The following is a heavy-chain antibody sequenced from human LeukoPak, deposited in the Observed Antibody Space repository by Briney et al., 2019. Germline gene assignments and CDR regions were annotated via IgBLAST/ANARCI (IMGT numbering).Heavy chain of an antibody. CDR1: GGSISSSSYY. Sequence: SETLSLTCTVSGGSISSSSYYWGWIRQPPGKGLEWIGSIYYSGSTYYNPSLKSRVTISVDTSKNQFSLKLSSVTAADTAVYYCASAFSRGEYYDFWSGPPLGRYWGQGTLVTVSS. J-gene: IGHJ4*02. CDR3: ASAFSRGEYYDFWSGPPLGRY. CDR2: IYYSGST. V-gene: IGHV4-39*01. D-gene: IGHD3-3*01.